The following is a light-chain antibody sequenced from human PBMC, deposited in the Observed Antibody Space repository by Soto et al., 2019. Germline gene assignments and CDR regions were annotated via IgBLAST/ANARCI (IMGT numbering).Light chain of an antibody. Sequence: DIQMTQSPSSLTASVGDSVTLTCQASQDITNYLNWYQHKPGKAPKLLIYDASNLEPGVPSRFSGRGSGRDFTFTISSLQPEDTVTYYCQQYEDIPPTFGQGTRLDIK. J-gene: IGKJ5*01. V-gene: IGKV1-33*01. CDR3: QQYEDIPPT. CDR1: QDITNY. CDR2: DAS.